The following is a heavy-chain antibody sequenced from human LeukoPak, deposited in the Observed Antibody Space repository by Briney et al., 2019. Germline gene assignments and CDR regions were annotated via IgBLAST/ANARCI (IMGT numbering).Heavy chain of an antibody. Sequence: GGSLRLSCAASGFTFSNYWMSWVRQAPGKGLEWVANIKQDGSEKYYVDSVKGRFTISRDNAKNSLYLQMNSLRAEDTAVYYCARGSVEAAAGTYYYYYYMDVWGKGTTVTISS. V-gene: IGHV3-7*01. J-gene: IGHJ6*03. CDR2: IKQDGSEK. CDR3: ARGSVEAAAGTYYYYYYMDV. D-gene: IGHD6-13*01. CDR1: GFTFSNYW.